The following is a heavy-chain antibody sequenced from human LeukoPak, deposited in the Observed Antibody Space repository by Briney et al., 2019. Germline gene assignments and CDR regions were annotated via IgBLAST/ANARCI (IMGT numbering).Heavy chain of an antibody. Sequence: SETLSLTCTVSGYSISSGYYWGWIRQPPGKGLEWIGSIYHSGSTYYNPSLKSRVTISVDTSKNQFSLNMRPVTAADTARYYCARSEINDYNRYWGQGILVIVSS. D-gene: IGHD3-16*01. CDR1: GYSISSGYY. CDR3: ARSEINDYNRY. V-gene: IGHV4-38-2*02. CDR2: IYHSGST. J-gene: IGHJ4*02.